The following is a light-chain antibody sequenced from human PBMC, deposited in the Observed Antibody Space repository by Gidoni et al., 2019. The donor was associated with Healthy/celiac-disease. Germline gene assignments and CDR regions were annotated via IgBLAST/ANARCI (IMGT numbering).Light chain of an antibody. CDR1: QGISSY. CDR3: QQYYSYPPLT. J-gene: IGKJ4*01. CDR2: AAS. V-gene: IGKV1-8*01. Sequence: AIRLTQSPSPLSASTGDRVTITCRASQGISSYLAWYQQKPGKAPKLLIYAASTLQSGVPSRFSGRGSGTDFTLTISCLQSEDFATYYCQQYYSYPPLTFGGGTKVEIK.